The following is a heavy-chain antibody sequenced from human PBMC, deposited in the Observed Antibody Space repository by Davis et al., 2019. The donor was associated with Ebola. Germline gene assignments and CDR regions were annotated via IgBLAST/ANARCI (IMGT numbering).Heavy chain of an antibody. V-gene: IGHV4-61*05. CDR2: IYYSGST. Sequence: SETLSLTCTVSGGSISSSSYYWGWIRQPPGKGLEWIGYIYYSGSTNYNPSLKSRVTISVDTSKNQFSLKLSSVTAADTAVYYCARSLRFLEWFWFDPWGQGTLVTVSS. CDR1: GGSISSSSYY. J-gene: IGHJ5*02. D-gene: IGHD3-3*01. CDR3: ARSLRFLEWFWFDP.